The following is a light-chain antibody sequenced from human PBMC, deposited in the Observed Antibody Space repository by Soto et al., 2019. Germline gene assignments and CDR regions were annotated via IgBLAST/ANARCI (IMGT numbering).Light chain of an antibody. CDR3: MQALQSWT. V-gene: IGKV2-28*01. CDR1: QSLLHSNGYNY. J-gene: IGKJ1*01. Sequence: DIVMTQSPLSLPVISGEPASISCRSSQSLLHSNGYNYLDWYLQKPGQSPQLLIYLGSNRASGVPDGFSGSGSGTDFTLKISRVEAEDVGVYYCMQALQSWTFGQGTKVDIK. CDR2: LGS.